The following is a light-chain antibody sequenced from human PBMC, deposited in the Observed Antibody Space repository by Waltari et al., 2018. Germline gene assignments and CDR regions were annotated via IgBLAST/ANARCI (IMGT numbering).Light chain of an antibody. CDR2: DVT. Sequence: QSALTQPASVSGSPGQSITISCTGTSSDIGRYNYVSWYQQHPGKAPKIIIFDVTNRPSGVSNRFSGSKSGNTASLIISGLQGEDEADYYCSSYMDTTALELFGGGTSLTVL. V-gene: IGLV2-14*03. J-gene: IGLJ2*01. CDR1: SSDIGRYNY. CDR3: SSYMDTTALEL.